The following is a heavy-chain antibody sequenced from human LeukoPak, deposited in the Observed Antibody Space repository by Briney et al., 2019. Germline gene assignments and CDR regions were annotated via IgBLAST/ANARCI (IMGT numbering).Heavy chain of an antibody. J-gene: IGHJ4*02. CDR2: IKQDGTE. CDR1: GFTFRRHW. CDR3: VRGPDYGDRLDYFDN. Sequence: GGSLRLSCAASGFTFRRHWMSWVRQAPGKGPEWVAHIKQDGTEYYFDSVKGRFIISRDNAKNSLYLQMNSLRAEDTAVYTCVRGPDYGDRLDYFDNWGQGTLVTVSS. V-gene: IGHV3-7*01. D-gene: IGHD4-17*01.